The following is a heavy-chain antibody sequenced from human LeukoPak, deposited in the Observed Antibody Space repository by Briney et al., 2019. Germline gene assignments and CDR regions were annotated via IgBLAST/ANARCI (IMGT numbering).Heavy chain of an antibody. CDR1: GFIYSSYG. CDR2: ISYDGTDK. V-gene: IGHV3-30*18. Sequence: GGSLRLSCAASGFIYSSYGMHWVRQAPGKGLEWAAVISYDGTDKDYADSVKGRFTISRDNSNNTLYLQMNSLRAEDTAVYYCAKDRNFEGGTTAGYFHLWGQGTLVTVSS. CDR3: AKDRNFEGGTTAGYFHL. D-gene: IGHD1-7*01. J-gene: IGHJ1*01.